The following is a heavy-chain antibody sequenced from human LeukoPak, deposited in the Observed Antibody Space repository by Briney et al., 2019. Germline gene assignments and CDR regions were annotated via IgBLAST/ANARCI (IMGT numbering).Heavy chain of an antibody. D-gene: IGHD2-15*01. CDR2: IYHSGTT. CDR3: AQKAPYSPGYSQH. Sequence: SETLSLTCTVSGGSNTSYYWTWIRQPPGKGLEWIGYIYHSGTTNYNPSLKSRVSISVDRSKNQFSLKLSSVTTADTAVYYCAQKAPYSPGYSQHWGQGTLVTVSS. V-gene: IGHV4-59*01. J-gene: IGHJ1*01. CDR1: GGSNTSYY.